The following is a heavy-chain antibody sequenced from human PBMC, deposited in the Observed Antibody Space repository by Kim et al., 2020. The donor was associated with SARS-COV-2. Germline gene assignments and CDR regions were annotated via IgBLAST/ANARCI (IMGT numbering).Heavy chain of an antibody. Sequence: GGSLRLSCAASGFTFSSYEMNWVRQAPGKGLEWVSYISSSGSTIYYADSVKGRFTISRDNAKNSLYLQMNSLRAEDTAVYYCAREQWELGYYYYGMDVWGQGTTVTVSS. CDR3: AREQWELGYYYYGMDV. J-gene: IGHJ6*02. CDR1: GFTFSSYE. D-gene: IGHD1-26*01. CDR2: ISSSGSTI. V-gene: IGHV3-48*03.